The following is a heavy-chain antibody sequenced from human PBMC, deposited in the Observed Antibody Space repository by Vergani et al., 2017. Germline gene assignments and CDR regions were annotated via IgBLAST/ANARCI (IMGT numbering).Heavy chain of an antibody. Sequence: QVQLVESGGGVVQPGRSLRLSCTSSGFTFSTYAMHWVRQAPGKGLEWVAIIYYDGSKKYYADSVKGRFTISRDNSRNTLDLLMSSLRAEDTATYYCAKHFRGWGIDYWGQGTQVIVSS. D-gene: IGHD3-16*01. CDR3: AKHFRGWGIDY. CDR2: IYYDGSKK. CDR1: GFTFSTYA. J-gene: IGHJ4*02. V-gene: IGHV3-33*06.